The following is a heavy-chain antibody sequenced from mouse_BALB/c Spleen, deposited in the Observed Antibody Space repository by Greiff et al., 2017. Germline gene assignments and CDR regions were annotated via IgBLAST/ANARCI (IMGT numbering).Heavy chain of an antibody. CDR2: ISTYYGDA. CDR3: ARRRKYGNAMYY. CDR1: GYTFTDYA. Sequence: QVQLQQSGAELVRPGVSVKISCKGSGYTFTDYAMHWVKQSHAKSLEWIGVISTYYGDASYNQKFKGKATMTVDKSSSTAYMELARLTSEDSAIYYCARRRKYGNAMYYWGQGTSVTVSS. J-gene: IGHJ4*01. D-gene: IGHD2-10*02. V-gene: IGHV1S137*01.